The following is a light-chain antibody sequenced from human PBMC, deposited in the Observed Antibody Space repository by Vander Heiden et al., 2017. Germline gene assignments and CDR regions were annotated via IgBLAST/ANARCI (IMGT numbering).Light chain of an antibody. J-gene: IGLJ1*01. CDR3: AAWDDSLNAYV. V-gene: IGLV1-44*01. Sequence: QSVLTQPPAASGPPGQRVAISCSGSTSNIGSNTVNWYQQLPRTAPKLLIYSNNQWPSGVPDRFSGSKSGTSASLAISGLQAEDEADYYCAAWDDSLNAYVFGTGTKVTVL. CDR1: TSNIGSNT. CDR2: SNN.